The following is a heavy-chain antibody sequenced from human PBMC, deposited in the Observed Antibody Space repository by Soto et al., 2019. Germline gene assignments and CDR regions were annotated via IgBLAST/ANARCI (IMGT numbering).Heavy chain of an antibody. V-gene: IGHV3-30*18. D-gene: IGHD5-12*01. CDR3: AKSAVGYSGYADNWYAP. J-gene: IGHJ5*02. CDR1: GFTFSSYG. Sequence: QVQLVESGGGVVQPGRSLRLSCAASGFTFSSYGMHWVRQAPGKGLEWVSVISYDGSNKYYADSVKGRFTISRDNSKNSLYLQMNSRSAEDTAVYYCAKSAVGYSGYADNWYAPWGHGTLVTVA. CDR2: ISYDGSNK.